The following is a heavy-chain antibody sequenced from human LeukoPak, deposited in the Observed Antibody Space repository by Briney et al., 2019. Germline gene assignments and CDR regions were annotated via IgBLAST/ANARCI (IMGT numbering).Heavy chain of an antibody. CDR2: IKQDGSEK. J-gene: IGHJ6*04. CDR1: GFTFSSYW. Sequence: PGGSLRLSCAGSGFTFSSYWMSWVRQAPGKGLEWVANIKQDGSEKHYVDSVKGRFTISRDNSKNTLYLQMNSLRAEDTAVYYCAKSHVSSFISLDVWGKGTTVTISS. V-gene: IGHV3-7*03. D-gene: IGHD2/OR15-2a*01. CDR3: AKSHVSSFISLDV.